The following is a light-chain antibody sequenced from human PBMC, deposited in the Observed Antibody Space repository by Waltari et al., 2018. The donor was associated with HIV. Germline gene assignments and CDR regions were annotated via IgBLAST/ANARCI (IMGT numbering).Light chain of an antibody. V-gene: IGLV1-40*01. Sequence: QPVLTQPPSVSGAPGLGVTVSCTGSGSNIGAGYDVHWYQQLPGTAPKLLIYGNIHRPSGVPDRFSASQSGTSASLAITGLQPEDEADYYCQSYDSSLSAWVFGGGTKLTVL. CDR1: GSNIGAGYD. CDR2: GNI. J-gene: IGLJ3*02. CDR3: QSYDSSLSAWV.